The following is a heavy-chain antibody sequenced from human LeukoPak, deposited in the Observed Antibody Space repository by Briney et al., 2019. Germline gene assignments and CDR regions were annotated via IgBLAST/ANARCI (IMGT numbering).Heavy chain of an antibody. CDR2: INQDDSVK. V-gene: IGHV3-7*01. J-gene: IGHJ4*02. CDR1: AFTFSTYW. Sequence: GGSLRLSCAASAFTFSTYWMTWVRQAPGKGPEFVANINQDDSVKNYVDSVKGRFTISRDNAKNSPYLQMNSLRADDTAVYYCARDPGSSSFDYWGQGTLVTVSS. D-gene: IGHD6-13*01. CDR3: ARDPGSSSFDY.